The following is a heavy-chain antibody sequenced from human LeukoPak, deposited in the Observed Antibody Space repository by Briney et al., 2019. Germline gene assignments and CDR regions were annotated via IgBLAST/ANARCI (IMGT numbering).Heavy chain of an antibody. CDR2: INQSGST. J-gene: IGHJ5*02. Sequence: SEILSLTCAVYGGSFSGYYWSWIRQPPGKGLEWIGEINQSGSTNYNPSLKSRVTISVDTSKNQFSLKLSSVTAADTAVYYCARRDIVVVPAAIGYNWFDPWGQGTLVTVSS. D-gene: IGHD2-2*02. CDR3: ARRDIVVVPAAIGYNWFDP. CDR1: GGSFSGYY. V-gene: IGHV4-34*01.